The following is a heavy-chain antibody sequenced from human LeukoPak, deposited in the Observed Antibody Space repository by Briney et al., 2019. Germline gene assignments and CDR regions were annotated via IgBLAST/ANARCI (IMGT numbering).Heavy chain of an antibody. D-gene: IGHD3-9*01. CDR3: ARRRNYDFLTGYRSVFDY. Sequence: KSSETLSLTCTVSGYSISSGYYWGWIRQPPGKGLEWIGSIYHSGSTYYNPSLKSRVTIPVDTSKNQFSLKLSSVTAADTAVYYCARRRNYDFLTGYRSVFDYWGQGTLVTVSS. V-gene: IGHV4-38-2*02. CDR2: IYHSGST. CDR1: GYSISSGYY. J-gene: IGHJ4*02.